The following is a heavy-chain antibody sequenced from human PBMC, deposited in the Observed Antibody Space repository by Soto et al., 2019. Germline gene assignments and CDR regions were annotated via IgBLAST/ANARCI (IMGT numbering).Heavy chain of an antibody. J-gene: IGHJ4*02. Sequence: PSETLSLTCSVSGGSMSNYYWTWIRQPPGKGLEWIGNIYYSGSTNYNPSLKSRVTISVDTSMNQFSLKLSSVTAADTAVYYCATYGSGSSYYFDYWGQGTLVTVSS. D-gene: IGHD3-10*01. CDR1: GGSMSNYY. CDR2: IYYSGST. V-gene: IGHV4-59*01. CDR3: ATYGSGSSYYFDY.